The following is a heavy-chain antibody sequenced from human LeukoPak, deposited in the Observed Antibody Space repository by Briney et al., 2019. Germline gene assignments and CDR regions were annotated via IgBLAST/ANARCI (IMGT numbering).Heavy chain of an antibody. CDR1: GGSFSGYY. Sequence: KPSETLSLTCAVYGGSFSGYYWSWIRQPPGKGLEWIGEINHSGSTNYNPSLKSRVTISVDTSKNQFSLKLSSVTAADTAVYYCARCTKPGWIQLWLVGYYFDYWGQGTLVTVSS. CDR3: ARCTKPGWIQLWLVGYYFDY. V-gene: IGHV4-34*01. D-gene: IGHD5-18*01. J-gene: IGHJ4*02. CDR2: INHSGST.